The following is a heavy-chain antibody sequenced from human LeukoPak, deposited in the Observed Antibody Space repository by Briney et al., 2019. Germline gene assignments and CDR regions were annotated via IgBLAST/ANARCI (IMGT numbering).Heavy chain of an antibody. CDR3: ARDEIDGSGSYYRIDY. V-gene: IGHV1-2*02. Sequence: ASVKVSCKASRYTFTGYYMHWVRQAPGQGLEWMGWINPNSGGTNYAQKFQGRVTMTRDTSISTVYMELSRLRSDDTAVYYCARDEIDGSGSYYRIDYWGQGTLVTVSS. D-gene: IGHD3-10*01. CDR1: RYTFTGYY. CDR2: INPNSGGT. J-gene: IGHJ4*02.